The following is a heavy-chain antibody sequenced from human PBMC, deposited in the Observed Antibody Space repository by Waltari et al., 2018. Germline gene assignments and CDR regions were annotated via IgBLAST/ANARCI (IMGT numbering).Heavy chain of an antibody. CDR3: ARVDDSSGYYLVMDI. J-gene: IGHJ3*02. Sequence: QAQLVQSGAEEKKPGSSVKVSCKASGGTFSSYAISWERPATGQGLEWMGRIIPIFCTANYAQKFQGRVTITADKSTSTAYMELSSLRSDDTAVYYCARVDDSSGYYLVMDIWGQGTMVTVSS. V-gene: IGHV1-69*06. D-gene: IGHD3-22*01. CDR2: IIPIFCTA. CDR1: GGTFSSYA.